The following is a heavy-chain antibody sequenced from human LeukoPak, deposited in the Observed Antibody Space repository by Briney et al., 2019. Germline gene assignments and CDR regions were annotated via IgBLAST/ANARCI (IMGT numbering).Heavy chain of an antibody. CDR3: ARGTIAVAGPIDY. D-gene: IGHD6-19*01. CDR2: ISGSSSTI. V-gene: IGHV3-11*01. J-gene: IGHJ4*02. Sequence: GGSLRLSCAASGFTFSDYYMSWIRQAPGKGLEWVSYISGSSSTIYYADSVKGRFTISRDNAKNSLYLQMNSLRAEDTALYYCARGTIAVAGPIDYWGQGTLVTVSS. CDR1: GFTFSDYY.